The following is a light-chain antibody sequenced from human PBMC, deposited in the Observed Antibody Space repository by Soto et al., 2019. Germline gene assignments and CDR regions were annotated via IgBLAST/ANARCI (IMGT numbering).Light chain of an antibody. CDR2: GVS. CDR1: QNIRSY. Sequence: DIQMTQSPSSLSASVGDRVTITCRASQNIRSYLNWYQHKAGKAPTLLIYGVSRLHGGVPSRFSGSGSGTDFTLTISRLEPEDFAVYYCQQYGSSGTFGQGTKVEIK. CDR3: QQYGSSGT. J-gene: IGKJ1*01. V-gene: IGKV1-39*01.